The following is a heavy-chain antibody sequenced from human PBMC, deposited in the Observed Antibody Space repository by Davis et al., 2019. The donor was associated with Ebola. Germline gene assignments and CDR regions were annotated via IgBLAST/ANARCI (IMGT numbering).Heavy chain of an antibody. CDR3: ARDRWSGWVRGEYYYYGMDV. CDR1: GYTFTGYY. V-gene: IGHV1-2*04. D-gene: IGHD3-3*01. Sequence: ASVTVSCKASGYTFTGYYMHWVRQAPGQGLEWMGWINPNSGGTNYAQKFQGWVTMTRDTSISTAYMELSRLRSDDTAVYYCARDRWSGWVRGEYYYYGMDVWGQGTTVIVSS. J-gene: IGHJ6*02. CDR2: INPNSGGT.